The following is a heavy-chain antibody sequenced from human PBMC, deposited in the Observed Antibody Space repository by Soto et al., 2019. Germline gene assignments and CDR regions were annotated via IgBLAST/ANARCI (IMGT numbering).Heavy chain of an antibody. CDR2: IFHSGST. V-gene: IGHV4-38-2*02. CDR1: GYSISSGYY. D-gene: IGHD3-10*01. CDR3: ARDRYYGSGTYYNFYSGMDV. Sequence: XETLSLPCAVSGYSISSGYYWCWIRQPPGKGLEWIGNIFHSGSTYYTPSLQSRVTISLDTSKNHFSLKLSSVTPADTAVYYCARDRYYGSGTYYNFYSGMDVWGQGTTVTVSS. J-gene: IGHJ6*02.